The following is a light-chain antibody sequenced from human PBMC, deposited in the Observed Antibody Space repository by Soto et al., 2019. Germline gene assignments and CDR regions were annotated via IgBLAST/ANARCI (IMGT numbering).Light chain of an antibody. CDR2: DAS. Sequence: DIQMTQSPSTLSASVGDSVTVTCRASQSISTWLAWYQQKPGKAPKLLIYDASSLESGVPSRFSGSGSGTEFTLTISSLQPDDFATYYCQQYNTYSPERTFGQGTKVDIK. V-gene: IGKV1-5*01. CDR1: QSISTW. CDR3: QQYNTYSPERT. J-gene: IGKJ1*01.